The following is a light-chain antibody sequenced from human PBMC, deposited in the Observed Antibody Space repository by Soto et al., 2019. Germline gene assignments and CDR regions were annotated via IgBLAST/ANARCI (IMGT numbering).Light chain of an antibody. Sequence: DLQMTQSPSSLSASVGDRVTITCRASQSISSYLNWYQQKPGKAPKLLIYAASSLQSGVPSRFSGSGSGTDFTLTISSLQLEDFATYYCQQTYSTPQTFGQGTKLEIK. CDR2: AAS. V-gene: IGKV1-39*01. CDR1: QSISSY. J-gene: IGKJ2*01. CDR3: QQTYSTPQT.